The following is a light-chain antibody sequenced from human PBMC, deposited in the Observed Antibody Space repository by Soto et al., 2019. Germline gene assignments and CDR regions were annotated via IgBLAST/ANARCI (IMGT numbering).Light chain of an antibody. V-gene: IGLV2-14*01. CDR3: SSYTRSTTLNVL. CDR1: SSDVGGYKY. Sequence: QSALTQPASVSGSHGQSITISCTGTSSDVGGYKYVSWYQQHPGKVPKLMIHEVSKRPSGVSNRFSGSKSGNTASLSISGLQAEDEAEYYCSSYTRSTTLNVLFGGGTKLTVL. CDR2: EVS. J-gene: IGLJ2*01.